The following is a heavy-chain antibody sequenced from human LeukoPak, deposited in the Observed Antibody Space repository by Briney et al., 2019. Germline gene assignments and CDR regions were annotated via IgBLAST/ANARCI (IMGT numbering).Heavy chain of an antibody. CDR2: ISAYNGNT. J-gene: IGHJ5*02. CDR3: ARFLVAATQVNWFDP. V-gene: IGHV1-18*01. D-gene: IGHD2-15*01. Sequence: ASVKVSCKASGYTFTSYGISWVRQAPGQGLEWMGWISAYNGNTNYAQKLQGRVTMTTDTSTSTAYMELRSLRSEDTAVYYCARFLVAATQVNWFDPWGQRTLVTVSS. CDR1: GYTFTSYG.